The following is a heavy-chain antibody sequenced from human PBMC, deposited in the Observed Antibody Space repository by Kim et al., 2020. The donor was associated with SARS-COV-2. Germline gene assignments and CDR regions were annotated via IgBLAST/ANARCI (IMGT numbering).Heavy chain of an antibody. CDR2: INHSGST. V-gene: IGHV4-34*01. Sequence: SETLSLTCAVYGGSFSGYYWSWIRQPPGKGLEWIGEINHSGSTNYNPSLKSRVTISVDTSKNQFSLKLSSVTAADTAVYYCARLRPGRSSWPTVTSYYFDYWGQGTLVTVSS. CDR1: GGSFSGYY. J-gene: IGHJ4*02. CDR3: ARLRPGRSSWPTVTSYYFDY. D-gene: IGHD6-13*01.